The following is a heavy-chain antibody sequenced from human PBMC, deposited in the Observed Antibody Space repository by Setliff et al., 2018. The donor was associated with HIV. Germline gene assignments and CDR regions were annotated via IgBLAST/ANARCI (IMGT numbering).Heavy chain of an antibody. CDR1: GYNFTSNG. J-gene: IGHJ6*03. CDR3: ARDQGFWSGFTYNYYMDV. D-gene: IGHD3-3*01. Sequence: GASVKVSCKASGYNFTSNGISWVRQAPGQGLEWMGRISASKGNTKYTQDFQGRVTMTTDTSTSTVYMELRSLRSDDTAVYYCARDQGFWSGFTYNYYMDVWGKGTTVT. CDR2: ISASKGNT. V-gene: IGHV1-18*01.